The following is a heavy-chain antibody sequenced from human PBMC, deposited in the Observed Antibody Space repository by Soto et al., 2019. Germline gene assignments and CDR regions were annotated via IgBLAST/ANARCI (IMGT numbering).Heavy chain of an antibody. D-gene: IGHD2-21*02. V-gene: IGHV3-74*01. CDR3: AGESGDWPLNWFDP. CDR1: GFNFINHW. Sequence: WGSLRLSCAASGFNFINHWMRCVRQRPAEGRVWVSRITSDGKSKAYAESVKGRFAISRDNAKNTLYLPMNSLTAEDTAVYYCAGESGDWPLNWFDPWGQGTLVTVSS. CDR2: ITSDGKSK. J-gene: IGHJ5*02.